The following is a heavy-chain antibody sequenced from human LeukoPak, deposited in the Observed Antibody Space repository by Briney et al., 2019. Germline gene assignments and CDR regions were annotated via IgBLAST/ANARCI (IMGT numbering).Heavy chain of an antibody. CDR3: AKRDTRGRYYFDS. D-gene: IGHD2-2*01. CDR2: ISSGGDAT. J-gene: IGHJ4*02. V-gene: IGHV3-23*01. CDR1: RFTFSSCA. Sequence: GGSLRLSCAASRFTFSSCAMGWVRQAPGKGLDWVSAISSGGDATYYADSVKGRFTISRDNSKNTLFLHMNSQRAEDTAVYFCAKRDTRGRYYFDSWGLGTLVTVSS.